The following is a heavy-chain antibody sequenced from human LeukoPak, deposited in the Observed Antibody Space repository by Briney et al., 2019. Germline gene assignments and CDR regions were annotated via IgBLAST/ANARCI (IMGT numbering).Heavy chain of an antibody. V-gene: IGHV3-33*01. Sequence: GALRLSCAASGFTFSSYGMHWVRQAPGKGLEWVAVIWYDGSNKYYADSVKGRFTISRDNSKNTLYLQMNSLRAEDTAVYYCARYPVTYYDFWSGYSGVFDYWGQGTLVTVSS. CDR1: GFTFSSYG. CDR2: IWYDGSNK. CDR3: ARYPVTYYDFWSGYSGVFDY. J-gene: IGHJ4*02. D-gene: IGHD3-3*01.